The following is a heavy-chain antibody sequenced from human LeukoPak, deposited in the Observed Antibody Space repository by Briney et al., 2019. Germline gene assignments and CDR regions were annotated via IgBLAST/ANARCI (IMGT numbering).Heavy chain of an antibody. J-gene: IGHJ4*02. Sequence: GGSLRLSCAASGFTFSSYAMHWVRQAPGKGLEWVAVISYDGSNKYYAGSVKGRFTISRDNSKNTLYLQMNSLRAEDTAVYYSARVKGYCSGGSCYAVYFDYWGQGTLVTVSS. CDR2: ISYDGSNK. D-gene: IGHD2-15*01. V-gene: IGHV3-30-3*01. CDR1: GFTFSSYA. CDR3: ARVKGYCSGGSCYAVYFDY.